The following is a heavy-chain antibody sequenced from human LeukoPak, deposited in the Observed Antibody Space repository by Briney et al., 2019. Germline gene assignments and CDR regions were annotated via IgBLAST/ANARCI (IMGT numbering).Heavy chain of an antibody. CDR1: GDSISTDYC. J-gene: IGHJ4*02. D-gene: IGHD5-24*01. CDR2: IYNSDNT. Sequence: SETLPLTCTVYGDSISTDYCWTWIRQPPGKVPEWIGTIYNSDNTYYTPSLASRVTISMDTSKNQFSLKVTSVTAADTAVYYCARGKDAYKVGNYWGQGALVTVSS. V-gene: IGHV4-38-2*02. CDR3: ARGKDAYKVGNY.